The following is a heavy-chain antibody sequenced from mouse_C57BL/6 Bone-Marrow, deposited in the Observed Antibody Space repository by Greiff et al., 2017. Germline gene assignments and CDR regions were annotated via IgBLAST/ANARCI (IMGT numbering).Heavy chain of an antibody. Sequence: VQLHQSGAELARPGASVKLSCKASGYTFTSYGISWVKQRTGQGLEWIGEIYPRSGNTYYNEKFKGKATLTAAKSSSTAYMELRSLTSEDSAVYVCALSFFYGSSPYYAMDYWGQGTSVTVSS. V-gene: IGHV1-81*01. CDR1: GYTFTSYG. D-gene: IGHD1-1*01. CDR3: ALSFFYGSSPYYAMDY. J-gene: IGHJ4*01. CDR2: IYPRSGNT.